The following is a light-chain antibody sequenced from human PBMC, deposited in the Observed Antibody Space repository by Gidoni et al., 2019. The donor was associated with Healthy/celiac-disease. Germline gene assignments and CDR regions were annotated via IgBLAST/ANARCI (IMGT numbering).Light chain of an antibody. CDR3: QQYGSSRT. Sequence: EIVLTQSPGTLSLSPGERATLSCRASQSVSSSYLAWYQQKPGQAPRLLIYGASSRATGIPDRFSGSGSGTDFTLTNSRLEPEDCAVYYCQQYGSSRTFGQGTKLEIK. CDR2: GAS. CDR1: QSVSSSY. J-gene: IGKJ2*01. V-gene: IGKV3-20*01.